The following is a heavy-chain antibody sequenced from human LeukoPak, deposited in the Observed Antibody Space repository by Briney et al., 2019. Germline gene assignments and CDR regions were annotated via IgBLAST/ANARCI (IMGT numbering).Heavy chain of an antibody. CDR1: GFPFSSFW. D-gene: IGHD5-12*01. Sequence: GGSLRLSCAASGFPFSSFWMTWVRKAPGRGLEWVANINQDGSEKYYVVSVKGRFTISRDNAKNLVYLQMNSLRGEDTAVYYCARDGGVSGYDLLDYWGQGTLVTVSS. CDR2: INQDGSEK. J-gene: IGHJ4*02. CDR3: ARDGGVSGYDLLDY. V-gene: IGHV3-7*01.